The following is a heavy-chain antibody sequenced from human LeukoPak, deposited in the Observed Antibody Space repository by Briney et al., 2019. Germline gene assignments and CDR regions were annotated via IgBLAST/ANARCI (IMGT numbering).Heavy chain of an antibody. J-gene: IGHJ4*02. Sequence: ASVKVSCKASGYTFTGYYMHWVRQAPGQGLEWMVWINPNSGGTNYAQKFQGRVTMTRDTSISTAYMELSRLRSDDTAVYYCARDGIVATLHPLDYWGQGTLVTVSS. CDR2: INPNSGGT. D-gene: IGHD5-12*01. V-gene: IGHV1-2*02. CDR1: GYTFTGYY. CDR3: ARDGIVATLHPLDY.